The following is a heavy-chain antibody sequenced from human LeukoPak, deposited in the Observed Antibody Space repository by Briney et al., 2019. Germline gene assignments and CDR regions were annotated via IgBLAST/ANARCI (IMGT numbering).Heavy chain of an antibody. J-gene: IGHJ4*02. CDR2: INHSGST. Sequence: SETLSLTCAVYGGSFSGYYWSWIRQPPGKGLEWIGEINHSGSTNYNPSLKSRVTISVDTSKNQFSLKLSSVTAADTAVYYCARGFGMARYYWGQGTLVTVSS. D-gene: IGHD3-3*01. CDR1: GGSFSGYY. V-gene: IGHV4-34*01. CDR3: ARGFGMARYY.